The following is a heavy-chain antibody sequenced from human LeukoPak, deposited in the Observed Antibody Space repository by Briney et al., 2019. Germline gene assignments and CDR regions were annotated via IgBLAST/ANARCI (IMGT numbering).Heavy chain of an antibody. Sequence: PSETLSLTCAVYGGSFSGYYWSWIRQPPGKGLEWIGEINHSRSTNYNPSLKSRVTISVDTSKNQFSLKLGSVTAADTAVYYCARAYSSSWYNYWGQGTLVTVSS. CDR3: ARAYSSSWYNY. CDR2: INHSRST. J-gene: IGHJ4*02. D-gene: IGHD6-13*01. V-gene: IGHV4-34*01. CDR1: GGSFSGYY.